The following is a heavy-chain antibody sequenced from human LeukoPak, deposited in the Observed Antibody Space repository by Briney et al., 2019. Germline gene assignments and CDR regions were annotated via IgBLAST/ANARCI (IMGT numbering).Heavy chain of an antibody. Sequence: GGSLRLSCAASGFTFSSYSMNWVRHAPGKGLEWVSSISSSSSYIYYADSVKGRFTISRDNAKNSLYLQMNSLRAEDTAVYYCARDPGPGSSKRNGFDYWGQGTLVTVSS. CDR1: GFTFSSYS. CDR3: ARDPGPGSSKRNGFDY. D-gene: IGHD1-26*01. J-gene: IGHJ4*02. CDR2: ISSSSSYI. V-gene: IGHV3-21*01.